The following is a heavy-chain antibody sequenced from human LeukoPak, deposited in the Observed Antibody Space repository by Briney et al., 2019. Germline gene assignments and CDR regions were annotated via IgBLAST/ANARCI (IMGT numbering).Heavy chain of an antibody. V-gene: IGHV3-21*01. J-gene: IGHJ4*02. CDR3: ARVRGSYHEHFDY. CDR1: GFTFSSYS. Sequence: GGSLRLSCAASGFTFSSYSMNWVRQAPGKGLEWVSSISSSSSYIYYADSVKGRFTISRDNAKNSLYLQMNSLRAEDTAVYYCARVRGSYHEHFDYWGQGTLVTVSS. CDR2: ISSSSSYI. D-gene: IGHD1-26*01.